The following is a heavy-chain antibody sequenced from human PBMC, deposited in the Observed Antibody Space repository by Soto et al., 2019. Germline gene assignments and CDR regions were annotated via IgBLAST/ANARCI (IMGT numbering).Heavy chain of an antibody. J-gene: IGHJ5*02. CDR3: ARIYCTTTTCDRWFHP. Sequence: PGESLKISCTGFGYTFTTFWISWVRQMPGKGLEWMGRIDPGETYATYSPAFQGHVTISADKATSTDYLQWSSLKASDTAMYFCARIYCTTTTCDRWFHPWGPGNLVTVYS. D-gene: IGHD2-2*01. V-gene: IGHV5-10-1*01. CDR2: IDPGETYA. CDR1: GYTFTTFW.